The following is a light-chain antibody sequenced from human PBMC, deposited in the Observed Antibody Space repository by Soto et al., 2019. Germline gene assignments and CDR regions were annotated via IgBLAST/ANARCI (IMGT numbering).Light chain of an antibody. CDR2: GAS. V-gene: IGKV3-15*01. J-gene: IGKJ1*01. Sequence: EIVMTQSPATLSVSPGEKATLSCRASQGVSSSSLAWYQQKPGQAPRLLIFGASTRAAGIPARFSGSGSGTEFTLTISSLQSEDFAVYFCQQYNDWPPTFGQGTKVDIK. CDR3: QQYNDWPPT. CDR1: QGVSSS.